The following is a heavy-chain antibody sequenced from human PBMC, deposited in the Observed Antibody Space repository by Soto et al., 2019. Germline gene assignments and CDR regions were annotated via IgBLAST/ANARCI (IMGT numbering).Heavy chain of an antibody. CDR2: IWYDGSNK. J-gene: IGHJ4*02. V-gene: IGHV3-33*01. CDR1: GFTFTNYG. CDR3: ARASEDYSDSIGYYYDY. D-gene: IGHD3-22*01. Sequence: QVPLVESGGGVVQPGRSLRLSCAASGFTFTNYGMHWVRQAPGKGLEWVALIWYDGSNKYYAESVKGRFTISRDNSRDTLYPQMNSLRAEDTAVYYCARASEDYSDSIGYYYDYWGQGTLVTVSS.